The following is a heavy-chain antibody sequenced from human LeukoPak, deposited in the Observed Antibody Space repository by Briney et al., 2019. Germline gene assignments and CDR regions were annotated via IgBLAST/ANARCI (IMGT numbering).Heavy chain of an antibody. CDR3: ANSTNWGSIVDGFDI. CDR2: INPNSGGA. Sequence: ASVKVSCKASGFCFIGYYIHDVWQAPGQGLEWMGWINPNSGGANYAQKFQGRVTMTRDTSISTVYMELTRLTSADTAMYDCANSTNWGSIVDGFDIWGQGTMVTVAS. V-gene: IGHV1-2*02. CDR1: GFCFIGYY. J-gene: IGHJ3*02. D-gene: IGHD7-27*01.